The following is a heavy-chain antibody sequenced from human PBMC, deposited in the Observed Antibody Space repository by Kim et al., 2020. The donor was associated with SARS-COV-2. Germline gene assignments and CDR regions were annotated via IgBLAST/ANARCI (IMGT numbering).Heavy chain of an antibody. Sequence: GGSLRLSCAASGFTFSSYGMHWVRQATGKGLEWVAVISYDGSNKYYADSVKGRFTISRDNSKNTLYLQMNSLRAEDTAVYYCAKDQFRSTRGWFDPWGQGTLVTVSS. V-gene: IGHV3-30*18. D-gene: IGHD2-2*01. J-gene: IGHJ5*02. CDR2: ISYDGSNK. CDR3: AKDQFRSTRGWFDP. CDR1: GFTFSSYG.